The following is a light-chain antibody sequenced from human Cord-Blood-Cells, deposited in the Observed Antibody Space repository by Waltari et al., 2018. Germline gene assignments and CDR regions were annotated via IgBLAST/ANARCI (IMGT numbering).Light chain of an antibody. CDR1: QSVSSSY. V-gene: IGKV3-20*01. CDR2: GAS. Sequence: IVLTQSPGTLSLSTGESATLSCRASQSVSSSYLAWYQQKPGQAPRPLIYGASSRATGIPDRFSGSGSGTDFTLTISRLEPEDFALYYCQQYGSSPYTFGQGTKLEIK. CDR3: QQYGSSPYT. J-gene: IGKJ2*01.